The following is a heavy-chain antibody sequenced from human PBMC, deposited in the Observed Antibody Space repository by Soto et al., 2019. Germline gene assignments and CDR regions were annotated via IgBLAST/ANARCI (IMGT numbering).Heavy chain of an antibody. CDR3: ARASWDGRFDY. CDR2: IYHSGST. J-gene: IGHJ4*02. V-gene: IGHV4-30-2*01. Sequence: KTSETLSLTCAVSGGSISSGGYSWSWIRQPPGKGLEWIGYIYHSGSTYYNPSLKSRVTISVDRSKNQFSLKLSSVTAADTAVYYCARASWDGRFDYWGQGTLVTVSS. CDR1: GGSISSGGYS. D-gene: IGHD1-26*01.